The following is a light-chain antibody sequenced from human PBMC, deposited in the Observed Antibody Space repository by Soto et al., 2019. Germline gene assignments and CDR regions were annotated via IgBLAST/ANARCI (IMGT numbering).Light chain of an antibody. Sequence: ATQMTQSPSSLSASVGDRVTISCRASQGISNYLAWYQQRPGKAPKLLIFGATTLQSGVPSRFSASGSGPDFTLTISSLQPEDVATYYCLQDYNYPWTFGQGTKVEIK. CDR2: GAT. V-gene: IGKV1-6*01. CDR3: LQDYNYPWT. CDR1: QGISNY. J-gene: IGKJ1*01.